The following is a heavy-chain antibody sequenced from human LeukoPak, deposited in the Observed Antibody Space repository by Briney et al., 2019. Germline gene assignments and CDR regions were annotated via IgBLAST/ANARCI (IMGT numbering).Heavy chain of an antibody. CDR2: IYYSGST. CDR1: GGSISSSSYY. Sequence: SETLSLTCTVSGGSISSSSYYWGWIRQPPGKGLEWIGYIYYSGSTNYNPSLKSRVTISVDTSKNQFSLKLSSLTAADTAVYYCARDASYYDSSGYTNWFDPWGQGTLVTVSS. CDR3: ARDASYYDSSGYTNWFDP. D-gene: IGHD3-22*01. V-gene: IGHV4-61*01. J-gene: IGHJ5*02.